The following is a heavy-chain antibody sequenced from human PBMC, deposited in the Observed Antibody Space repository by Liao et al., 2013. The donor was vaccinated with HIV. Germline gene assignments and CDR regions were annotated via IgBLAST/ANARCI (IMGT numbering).Heavy chain of an antibody. D-gene: IGHD5-12*01. CDR1: GGSISSYN. V-gene: IGHV4-4*07. Sequence: QVHLQESGPGLVKPSETLSLTCSVSGGSISSYNWNWIRQPAGKGLEWIGRVSKSGSTTYNPSLKSRVTMSVDTPKNQFSLEMNSVTAADTAVYYCARGGSFFDFWGQGTLGRRLL. J-gene: IGHJ4*02. CDR3: ARGGSFFDF. CDR2: VSKSGST.